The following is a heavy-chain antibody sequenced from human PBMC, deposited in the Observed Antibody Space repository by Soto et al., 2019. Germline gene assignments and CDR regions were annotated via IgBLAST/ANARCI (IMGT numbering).Heavy chain of an antibody. CDR3: AKDLKQTGDETFDY. CDR2: ISYDGSHK. CDR1: GFNFRSYA. D-gene: IGHD7-27*01. Sequence: QVHLVESGGGVVQPGRSLRLSCVASGFNFRSYAMHWVRQAPGKGLEWVAVISYDGSHKEYGDSVKGRVTISRDNSENTLYLQMNSLRAEDTAVYYCAKDLKQTGDETFDYWGQGILVTVSS. J-gene: IGHJ4*02. V-gene: IGHV3-30*18.